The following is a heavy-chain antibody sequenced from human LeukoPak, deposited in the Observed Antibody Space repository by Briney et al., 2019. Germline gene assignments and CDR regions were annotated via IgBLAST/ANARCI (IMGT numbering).Heavy chain of an antibody. CDR1: GFTFSSFW. J-gene: IGHJ4*02. V-gene: IGHV3-7*01. CDR2: IKEDGSEK. CDR3: ARDWGDGFDY. D-gene: IGHD2-21*02. Sequence: GGSLRLSCAASGFTFSSFWMSWVRQAPGKGLEWVANIKEDGSEKEYVDSVKGRFTISRDNAKNSVYPQMNSLRADDTAVYYCARDWGDGFDYWGQGTLVTVSS.